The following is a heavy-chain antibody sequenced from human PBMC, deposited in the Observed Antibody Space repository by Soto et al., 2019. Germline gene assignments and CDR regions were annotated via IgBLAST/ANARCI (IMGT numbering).Heavy chain of an antibody. CDR3: ARSERGSXNYYVDY. CDR2: IRNTDNRHTK. Sequence: GGSLRLSCVASGFTFSDRYMDWVRQAPGKGLEWVGRIRNTDNRHTKEYAESVKGRLTISRDDSKNSLFLQMNGLKTEDTDVYYCARSERGSXNYYVDYWGQGX. J-gene: IGHJ4*02. D-gene: IGHD1-1*01. V-gene: IGHV3-72*01. CDR1: GFTFSDRY.